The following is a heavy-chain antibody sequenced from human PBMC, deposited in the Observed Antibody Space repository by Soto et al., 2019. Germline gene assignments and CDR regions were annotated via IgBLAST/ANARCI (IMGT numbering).Heavy chain of an antibody. J-gene: IGHJ4*02. Sequence: EVQLVESGGGLIQPGGSLRLSCAASGFTVSSTYMTWVRQAPGKGLEWVSVIYSGGSTYYADSVKGRFTISRDNSKNTLYLQMNSLRAEDTAVYYCAREYDSSGSIWGYWGQGTLVTVSS. CDR1: GFTVSSTY. CDR2: IYSGGST. V-gene: IGHV3-53*01. D-gene: IGHD3-22*01. CDR3: AREYDSSGSIWGY.